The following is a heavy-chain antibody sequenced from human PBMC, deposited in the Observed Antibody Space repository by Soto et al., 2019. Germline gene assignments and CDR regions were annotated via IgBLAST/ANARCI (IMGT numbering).Heavy chain of an antibody. CDR2: ISSSSSTI. CDR3: ARHPERIAEIGWFDP. CDR1: GFTFSSYS. Sequence: EVQLVESGGGLVQPGGSLRLSCAASGFTFSSYSMNWVRQAPGKGLEWVSYISSSSSTIYYADSVKGRFTISRDNDKNSLYLQMNSLRAEDTVVYYCARHPERIAEIGWFDPWGQGTLVTVSS. V-gene: IGHV3-48*01. D-gene: IGHD6-13*01. J-gene: IGHJ5*02.